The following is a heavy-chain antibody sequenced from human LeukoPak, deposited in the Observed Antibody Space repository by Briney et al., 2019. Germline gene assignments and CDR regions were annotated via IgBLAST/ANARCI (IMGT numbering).Heavy chain of an antibody. CDR2: IYSGGST. Sequence: GGSLRLSCAASGFTVSSNYMSWVRQAPGKGLEWVSVIYSGGSTYYADSLKGRFTISRDNAKNSLYLQMNSLRAEDTAVYYCAREAAADTRYYYYGMDVWGQGTTVTVSS. CDR1: GFTVSSNY. CDR3: AREAAADTRYYYYGMDV. D-gene: IGHD6-13*01. J-gene: IGHJ6*02. V-gene: IGHV3-53*01.